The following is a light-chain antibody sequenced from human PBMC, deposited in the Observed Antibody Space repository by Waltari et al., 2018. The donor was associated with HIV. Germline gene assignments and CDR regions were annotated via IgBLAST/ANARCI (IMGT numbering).Light chain of an antibody. CDR3: AVWDDSLRSVL. CDR2: TNN. CDR1: SSNIGSNP. J-gene: IGLJ3*02. V-gene: IGLV1-44*01. Sequence: QSVLTQPPSASGTPGQRVNISCSGGSSNIGSNPVNWYRQFPGEAPKLLIYTNNQRPSGVPDRFSGSKSGTSASLAISGLQSEDEADFYCAVWDDSLRSVLFGGGTRLTVL.